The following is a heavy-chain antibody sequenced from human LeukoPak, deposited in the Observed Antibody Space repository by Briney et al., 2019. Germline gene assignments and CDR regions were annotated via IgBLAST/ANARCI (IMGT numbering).Heavy chain of an antibody. CDR3: AKGTQRYFDDTSGYYLDAFDI. D-gene: IGHD3-22*01. V-gene: IGHV3-23*01. J-gene: IGHJ3*02. CDR2: IGGSGSNM. CDR1: GFTFSSYA. Sequence: GGSLRLSCAASGFTFSSYAMNWVRQAPGKGLEWVSAIGGSGSNMYYAASVKGRFTITRDNSKNTLHLQMNSLRAEGTALYYCAKGTQRYFDDTSGYYLDAFDIWGQGTMVTVSS.